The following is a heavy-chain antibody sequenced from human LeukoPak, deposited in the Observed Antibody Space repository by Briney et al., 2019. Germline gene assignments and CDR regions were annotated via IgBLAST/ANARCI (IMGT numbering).Heavy chain of an antibody. CDR1: GFTFSSYS. J-gene: IGHJ4*02. CDR3: ALVCGGDCYLGEH. V-gene: IGHV3-21*01. D-gene: IGHD2-21*02. Sequence: GGSLRLSCAASGFTFSSYSMNWVRQAPGKGLEWVSSISSSSSYIYYADSVKGRFTISRDNAKNSLYLQMNSLRAEDTAVYYCALVCGGDCYLGEHWGQGTLVTVSS. CDR2: ISSSSSYI.